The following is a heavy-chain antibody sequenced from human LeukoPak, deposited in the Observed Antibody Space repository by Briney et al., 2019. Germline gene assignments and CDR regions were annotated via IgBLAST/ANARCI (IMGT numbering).Heavy chain of an antibody. D-gene: IGHD2-15*01. V-gene: IGHV4-39*01. Sequence: SSETLSLTCTVSGGSISSSGYYWAWIRQPPGKGLEWIGSIYYIGSTYYNPSLKSRVTISVDTSKNQFSLKLSSVTAADTAVYYCARPYCSGSSFRPVWGQGTLVTVSS. CDR2: IYYIGST. CDR3: ARPYCSGSSFRPV. CDR1: GGSISSSGYY. J-gene: IGHJ4*02.